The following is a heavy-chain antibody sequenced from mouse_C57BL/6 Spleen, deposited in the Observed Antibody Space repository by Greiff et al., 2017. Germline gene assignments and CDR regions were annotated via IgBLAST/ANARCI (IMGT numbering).Heavy chain of an antibody. CDR1: GFSFNTYA. V-gene: IGHV10-1*01. CDR3: VRHPPYGNYDYAMDY. CDR2: IRSKSNNYAT. Sequence: EVQLQQSGGGLVQPKGSLKLSCAASGFSFNTYAMNWVRQAPGKGLEWVARIRSKSNNYATYYADSVKDRFTISRDDSESMLYLQMDNLKTEDTAMYYCVRHPPYGNYDYAMDYWGQGTSVTVSS. D-gene: IGHD2-1*01. J-gene: IGHJ4*01.